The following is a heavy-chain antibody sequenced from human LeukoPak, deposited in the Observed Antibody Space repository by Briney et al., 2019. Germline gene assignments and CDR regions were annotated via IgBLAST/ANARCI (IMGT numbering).Heavy chain of an antibody. Sequence: GRSLRLSCAASGFTFSSYGMHWVRQAPGKGLEWVSAITNSGGSTYYADSVKGRFTISRDNSKNTLFLQMNSLRADDTAVYYCAKISVTLTRDYWGQGTLVTVSS. J-gene: IGHJ4*02. V-gene: IGHV3-23*01. CDR1: GFTFSSYG. CDR3: AKISVTLTRDY. CDR2: ITNSGGST. D-gene: IGHD6-19*01.